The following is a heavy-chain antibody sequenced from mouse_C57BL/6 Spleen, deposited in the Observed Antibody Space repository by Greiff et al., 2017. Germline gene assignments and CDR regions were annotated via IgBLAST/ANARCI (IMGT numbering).Heavy chain of an antibody. J-gene: IGHJ4*01. CDR2: IGYDGSN. V-gene: IGHV3-6*01. CDR1: GYSITSCTF. CDR3: AREVPNYYGSMYYAMDY. D-gene: IGHD1-1*01. Sequence: EVQLVQSGPGLVKPSPSLSLTCSATGYSITSCTFWYWIRQFPGNQLEWKGYIGYDGSNNYRPALKNRISITRDTSKNPFFLTLNSVTTEDTATYDWAREVPNYYGSMYYAMDYWGQGTSVTVSS.